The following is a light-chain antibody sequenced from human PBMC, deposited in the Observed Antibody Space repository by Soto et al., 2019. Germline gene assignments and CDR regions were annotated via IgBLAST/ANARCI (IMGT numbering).Light chain of an antibody. V-gene: IGKV3-20*01. CDR2: GAS. CDR1: QSVSTNY. Sequence: EIVLTQSPGTLSLSPGERATLSCRASQSVSTNYLTWYQRKPGQAPRLLIYGASSRATDHPNRFSGSGSGKGFTLTLTRLKADDFAVYYCQQYGSSPPTFGHGTKVELK. J-gene: IGKJ1*01. CDR3: QQYGSSPPT.